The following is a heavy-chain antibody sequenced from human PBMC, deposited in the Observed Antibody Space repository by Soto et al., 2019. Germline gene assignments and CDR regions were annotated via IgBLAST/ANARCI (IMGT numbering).Heavy chain of an antibody. D-gene: IGHD6-19*01. CDR3: ANTTRSGWYPY. V-gene: IGHV3-23*01. CDR1: GFTFSSYA. Sequence: EVQLLESGGGLVQPGGSLRLSCAASGFTFSSYAMSWVRQAPGKGLEWVSAISGSGGSTYYADSVKGRFTISRDNSKNTLYLQMNSMRAEDTAVYYCANTTRSGWYPYWGQGTLVTVSS. J-gene: IGHJ4*02. CDR2: ISGSGGST.